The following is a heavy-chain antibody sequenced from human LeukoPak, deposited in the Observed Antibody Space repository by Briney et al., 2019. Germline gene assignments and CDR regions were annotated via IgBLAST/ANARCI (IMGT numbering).Heavy chain of an antibody. CDR3: AKDRIKSGYNGALDI. J-gene: IGHJ3*02. V-gene: IGHV3-23*01. CDR1: GFTFGSYA. D-gene: IGHD2-8*01. Sequence: GGSLRLSCAASGFTFGSYAMAWVRQAPGKGLEWVSVISASGVVTNYADSVKGRFTISRDNSKNTLYLQMNSLRVEDTAVYYCAKDRIKSGYNGALDIWGQGTMVTVSS. CDR2: ISASGVVT.